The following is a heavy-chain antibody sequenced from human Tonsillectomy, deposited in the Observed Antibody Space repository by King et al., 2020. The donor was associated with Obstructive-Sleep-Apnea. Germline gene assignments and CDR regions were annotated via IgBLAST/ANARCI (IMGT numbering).Heavy chain of an antibody. CDR2: IYHSGST. CDR3: ARDSRVAAAGTGYGMDV. D-gene: IGHD6-13*01. Sequence: QLQESGPGLVKPSGTLSLTCAVSGGSISSSNWWSWVRQPPGKGLEWIGEIYHSGSTNYNPSLKSRVTISVDKSKNQFSLRLSSVTAADTALYYCARDSRVAAAGTGYGMDVRGQGTTVTVSS. J-gene: IGHJ6*02. CDR1: GGSISSSNW. V-gene: IGHV4-4*02.